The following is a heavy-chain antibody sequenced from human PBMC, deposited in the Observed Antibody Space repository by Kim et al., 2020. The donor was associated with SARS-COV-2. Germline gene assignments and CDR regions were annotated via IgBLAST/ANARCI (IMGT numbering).Heavy chain of an antibody. CDR3: ARLLRTSVSTSYYFYGMDV. CDR2: INTNTVNP. Sequence: ASVKVSCKASGYTFTRHSMSWVRQAPGQGLQWMGWINTNTVNPTYGQGFTGRSVFSLDTSVSTAYLQINNLKAEDTAVYFCARLLRTSVSTSYYFYGMDVWGQGTTVIVSS. J-gene: IGHJ6*02. D-gene: IGHD2-2*01. CDR1: GYTFTRHS. V-gene: IGHV7-4-1*02.